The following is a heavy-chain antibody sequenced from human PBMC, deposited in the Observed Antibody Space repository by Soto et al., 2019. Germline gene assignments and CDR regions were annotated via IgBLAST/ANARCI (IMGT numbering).Heavy chain of an antibody. Sequence: QLQLQESGPGLVKPSETLSLTCTVSGGSISSSSYYWGWIRQPPGKGLEWIGSIYYSGSTYYNPSLKSRVTISVDTSKNQFSLKLSSVTAADTAVYYCARHVYSSSWYSGYYFDYWGQGTLVTVSS. J-gene: IGHJ4*02. CDR3: ARHVYSSSWYSGYYFDY. D-gene: IGHD6-13*01. CDR2: IYYSGST. CDR1: GGSISSSSYY. V-gene: IGHV4-39*01.